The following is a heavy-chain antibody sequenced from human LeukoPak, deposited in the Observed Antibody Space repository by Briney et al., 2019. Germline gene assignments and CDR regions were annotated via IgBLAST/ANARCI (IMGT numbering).Heavy chain of an antibody. CDR1: GFTFSSYW. D-gene: IGHD6-13*01. CDR3: ARKGVAAGTYDY. J-gene: IGHJ4*02. V-gene: IGHV3-74*01. Sequence: PGGSLRLSCAASGFTFSSYWMHWVRQAPGKGLVWVSRINSDGSSTTYADSVKGRFTISRDNAKNTLYLQMNSLRAEDTAVYYCARKGVAAGTYDYWGQGTLVTVSS. CDR2: INSDGSST.